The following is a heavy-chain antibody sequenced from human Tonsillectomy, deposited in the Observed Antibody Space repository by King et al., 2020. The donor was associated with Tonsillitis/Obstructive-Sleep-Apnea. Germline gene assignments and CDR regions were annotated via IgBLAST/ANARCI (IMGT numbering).Heavy chain of an antibody. CDR2: IYPGDSDT. CDR1: GYSFTSYW. J-gene: IGHJ6*03. Sequence: VQLVESGAEVKKPGESLKIYCKGSGYSFTSYWIGWVRQMPGKGLEWMGIIYPGDSDTRYSPSFQGQVTISADKSISTAYLQWSSLKASDTAMYYCARSRYNGKGGGPYFYDMDVWGKGTTVTVSS. D-gene: IGHD1-14*01. CDR3: ARSRYNGKGGGPYFYDMDV. V-gene: IGHV5-51*01.